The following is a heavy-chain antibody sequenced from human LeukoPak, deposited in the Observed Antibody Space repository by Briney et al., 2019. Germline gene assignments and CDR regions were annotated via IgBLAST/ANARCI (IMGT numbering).Heavy chain of an antibody. Sequence: ASVKVSCKASGGTFSSYAISWVRQAPGQGLEWMGGIIPIFGTANYAQKFQGRVTITTDESTSTAYMELSSLRSEDTAVYYCARGGQQLAQNYYYYMDVWGKGTTVTVSS. CDR1: GGTFSSYA. CDR2: IIPIFGTA. CDR3: ARGGQQLAQNYYYYMDV. J-gene: IGHJ6*03. D-gene: IGHD6-13*01. V-gene: IGHV1-69*05.